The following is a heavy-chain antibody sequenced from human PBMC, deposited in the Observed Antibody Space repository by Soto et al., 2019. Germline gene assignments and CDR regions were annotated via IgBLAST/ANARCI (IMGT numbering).Heavy chain of an antibody. CDR3: ARDRQYRGRLSGGCDAFDI. D-gene: IGHD1-26*01. Sequence: QVQLVQSGAEVKKPGASVKVSCKASGYTFTSHGLTWVRQAPGPGLEWLGWISVYNVNTNYAQNLQGRVTMTTDTTTSTAYMELRGLRSDDTAVYYCARDRQYRGRLSGGCDAFDIGGQQTMVTVAS. CDR1: GYTFTSHG. J-gene: IGHJ3*02. V-gene: IGHV1-18*01. CDR2: ISVYNVNT.